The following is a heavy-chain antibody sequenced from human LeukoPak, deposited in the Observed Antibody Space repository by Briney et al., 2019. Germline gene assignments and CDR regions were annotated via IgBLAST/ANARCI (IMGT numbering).Heavy chain of an antibody. CDR1: GFSFETNA. Sequence: GGSLRLSCATSGFSFETNAMSWVRQAPGKGLEWVATIGNTETFYADSVTGRFTISRDNSKNTVNLQMNRLRVEDTAIYYCAKDWIRFNRVFDCFDSWGQGTLVTVSS. V-gene: IGHV3-23*01. CDR3: AKDWIRFNRVFDCFDS. D-gene: IGHD2-21*01. J-gene: IGHJ4*02. CDR2: IGNTET.